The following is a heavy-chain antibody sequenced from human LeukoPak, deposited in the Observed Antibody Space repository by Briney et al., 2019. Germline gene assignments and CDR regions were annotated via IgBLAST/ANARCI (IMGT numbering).Heavy chain of an antibody. D-gene: IGHD5-18*01. Sequence: SVKVSCKASGFTFTSSAMRWVRQARGQRPEWIGWIVVGSGNTNYAQKFQERVTITRDMSTSTAYMELSSLRSEDTAVYYCAAERGGTAMVEPGFDYWGQGTLVTVSS. CDR1: GFTFTSSA. J-gene: IGHJ4*02. CDR3: AAERGGTAMVEPGFDY. V-gene: IGHV1-58*02. CDR2: IVVGSGNT.